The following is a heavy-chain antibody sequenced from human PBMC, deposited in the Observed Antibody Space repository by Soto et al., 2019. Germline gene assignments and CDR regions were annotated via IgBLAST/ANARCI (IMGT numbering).Heavy chain of an antibody. CDR2: IIPMYGIA. Sequence: QVQLVQSGGEVKKPGSSVRVSCRTSGGTFKNYGFSWVRQAPGQGLEWMGGIIPMYGIANYGQISQGRLTITADVSTTADYMDSSSLKSEDMGVYYCAGEVGGTGFHLWGQGTQVTVSS. V-gene: IGHV1-69*12. D-gene: IGHD1-26*01. CDR1: GGTFKNYG. J-gene: IGHJ5*02. CDR3: AGEVGGTGFHL.